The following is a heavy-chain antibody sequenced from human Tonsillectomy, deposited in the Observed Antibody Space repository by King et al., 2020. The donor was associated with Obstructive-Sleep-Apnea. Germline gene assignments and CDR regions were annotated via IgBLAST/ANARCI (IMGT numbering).Heavy chain of an antibody. CDR1: GYTFTRYA. CDR2: IHAGNGNT. D-gene: IGHD4-11*01. Sequence: VQLVQSGAEVKKPGASVKVSCKASGYTFTRYAMHWVRQAPGQRLEWMGWIHAGNGNTKYSQKFQGRVTITTDTSASTAYMELSSLRSEDTAVYYCARERVGTTVTTLFYSYYYGMDVWGQGTTVTVSS. CDR3: ARERVGTTVTTLFYSYYYGMDV. J-gene: IGHJ6*02. V-gene: IGHV1-3*01.